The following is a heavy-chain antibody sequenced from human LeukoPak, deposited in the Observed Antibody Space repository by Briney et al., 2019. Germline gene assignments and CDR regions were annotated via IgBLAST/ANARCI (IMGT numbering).Heavy chain of an antibody. CDR2: IIPIFGTA. J-gene: IGHJ4*02. V-gene: IGHV1-69*05. CDR1: GGTFSSYA. Sequence: SVKVSCKASGGTFSSYAISWVRQAPGQGLEWMGGIIPIFGTANYAQKFQGRVTITTDESTSTAYMELSSLRSEDTAVYYCARSVGYSSSWYPFDYWGQGTLVTVS. CDR3: ARSVGYSSSWYPFDY. D-gene: IGHD6-13*01.